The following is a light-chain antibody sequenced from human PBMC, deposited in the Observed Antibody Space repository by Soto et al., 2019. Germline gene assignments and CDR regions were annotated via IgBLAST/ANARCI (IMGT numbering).Light chain of an antibody. Sequence: LTQPASVSGSPGQSITISCTGTSSDVGDYNYVSWYQQHPGKAPKLMIYEVSNRPSGVSNRFSGSKSGNTASLTISGLQAEDEADYFCSSYTSTSTLHYVFGTGTKVTVL. V-gene: IGLV2-14*01. CDR2: EVS. CDR1: SSDVGDYNY. CDR3: SSYTSTSTLHYV. J-gene: IGLJ1*01.